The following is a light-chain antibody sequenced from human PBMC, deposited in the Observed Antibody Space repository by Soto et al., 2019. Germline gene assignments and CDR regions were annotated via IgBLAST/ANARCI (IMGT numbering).Light chain of an antibody. CDR1: TNDVGNYSL. CDR2: EGI. Sequence: QSALTQPASVSGSPGQSITISCTGTTNDVGNYSLVSWYQHHPGKAPKLMINEGIKRPSGVSHWFFGSKSGNTASLTISGLQAEDEADYYCCSHAGSRPVVFGGGTKLTVL. V-gene: IGLV2-23*01. J-gene: IGLJ2*01. CDR3: CSHAGSRPVV.